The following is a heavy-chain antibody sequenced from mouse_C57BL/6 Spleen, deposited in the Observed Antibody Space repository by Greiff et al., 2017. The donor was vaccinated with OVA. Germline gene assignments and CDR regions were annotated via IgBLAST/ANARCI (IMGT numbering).Heavy chain of an antibody. J-gene: IGHJ2*01. Sequence: EVKVEESGGGLVQPGGSMKLSCVASGFTFSNYWMNWVRQSPEKGLEWVAQIRLKSDNYATHYAESVKGRFTISRDDSKSSVYLQMNNLRAEDTGIYYCTVWLLPFDYWGQGTTLTVSS. D-gene: IGHD2-3*01. CDR1: GFTFSNYW. CDR2: IRLKSDNYAT. V-gene: IGHV6-3*01. CDR3: TVWLLPFDY.